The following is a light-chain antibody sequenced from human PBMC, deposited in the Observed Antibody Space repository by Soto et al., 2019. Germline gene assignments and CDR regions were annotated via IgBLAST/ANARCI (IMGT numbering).Light chain of an antibody. Sequence: EIVLTQSPGTLSLSPGERATLSCRASQSVSSSYLAWYQQKPGQAPRLLIYGASSRATGIPDRFSGSGSETDFTLTISRLEPEDFAVYYCQQFGSSRWTFGRGTKVDI. CDR1: QSVSSSY. CDR3: QQFGSSRWT. V-gene: IGKV3-20*01. J-gene: IGKJ1*01. CDR2: GAS.